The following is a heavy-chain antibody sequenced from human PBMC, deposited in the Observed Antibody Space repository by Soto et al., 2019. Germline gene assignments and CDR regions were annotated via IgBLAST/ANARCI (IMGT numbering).Heavy chain of an antibody. CDR1: GVSISNSSYY. CDR3: ARHGSN. Sequence: SETLSLTCTVTGVSISNSSYYWGWIRRPPGKGLEWIGTIYYSGITYYNPSLKSRVTISVDTSKNQFSLKLTSVTAADTAVYYCARHGSNWGQGTLVTV. CDR2: IYYSGIT. V-gene: IGHV4-39*01. J-gene: IGHJ4*02.